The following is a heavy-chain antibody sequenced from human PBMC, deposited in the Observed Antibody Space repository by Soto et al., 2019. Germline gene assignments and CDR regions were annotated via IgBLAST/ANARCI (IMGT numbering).Heavy chain of an antibody. D-gene: IGHD3-22*01. CDR2: IFPDDSET. CDR3: ARRLYDTSGYRYFDF. V-gene: IGHV5-51*01. J-gene: IGHJ4*02. CDR1: GYSFSSYW. Sequence: ESLKISWKASGYSFSSYWIGWVRQIPGKGLEWMGIIFPDDSETRYSPSFQGKVSISVDKSITTAYLQWSSLKASDTAMYYCARRLYDTSGYRYFDFWGQGTLGTVSS.